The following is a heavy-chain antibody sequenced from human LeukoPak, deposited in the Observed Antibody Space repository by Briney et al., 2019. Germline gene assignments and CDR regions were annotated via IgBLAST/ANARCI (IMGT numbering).Heavy chain of an antibody. CDR2: INDSGST. J-gene: IGHJ4*02. Sequence: SETLSLTCGVYGGFSNGYYWMWIRQPPGKGLEWIGEINDSGSTNYNPSLRSRVTISVDTSMYQFSLNMRIVTAADTAEYSYARAICSGASRPYAYDYWGQGNLVTVST. D-gene: IGHD3-10*01. CDR1: GGFSNGYY. V-gene: IGHV4-34*01. CDR3: ARAICSGASRPYAYDY.